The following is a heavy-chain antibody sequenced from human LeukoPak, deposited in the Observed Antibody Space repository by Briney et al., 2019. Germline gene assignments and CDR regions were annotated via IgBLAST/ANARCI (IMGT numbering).Heavy chain of an antibody. V-gene: IGHV4-34*01. D-gene: IGHD2-2*01. CDR2: INESGST. J-gene: IGHJ4*02. CDR1: GGSFSGYF. Sequence: SETLSLTCAVFGGSFSGYFWSWIRQPPGKGLEWIGEINESGSTNYNPSLKSRVTISVDTSKNQFSLKLSSVTAADTAVYYCATLGYCSSTSCPDYWSQGTLVTVFS. CDR3: ATLGYCSSTSCPDY.